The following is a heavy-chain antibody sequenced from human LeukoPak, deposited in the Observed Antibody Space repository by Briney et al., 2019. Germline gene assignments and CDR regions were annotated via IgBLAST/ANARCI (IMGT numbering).Heavy chain of an antibody. D-gene: IGHD2-15*01. CDR1: GGSISSYY. CDR2: IYYSGSA. CDR3: ARAPGGWSMDV. V-gene: IGHV4-59*01. Sequence: PSETLSLTCTVSGGSISSYYWGWIRQPPGRGLEWIGYIYYSGSANYNPSLKSRVTISVDTSKNQFSLKLSSVTAADTAVYYCARAPGGWSMDVWGQGTTVTVSS. J-gene: IGHJ6*02.